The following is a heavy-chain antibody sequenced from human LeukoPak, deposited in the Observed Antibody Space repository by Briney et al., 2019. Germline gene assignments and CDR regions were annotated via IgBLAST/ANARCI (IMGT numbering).Heavy chain of an antibody. CDR3: ARDLYDSGGYSSPIDY. Sequence: GMSLRLSCAASGFTFSSYAMHWVRQAPGKGLEWVSSISSSSSHIHSADSVKGRFTISRDNAKNSLYLQMNSLRAEDTAVYYCARDLYDSGGYSSPIDYWGQGTLVTVSS. J-gene: IGHJ4*02. CDR1: GFTFSSYA. V-gene: IGHV3-21*01. D-gene: IGHD3-22*01. CDR2: ISSSSSHI.